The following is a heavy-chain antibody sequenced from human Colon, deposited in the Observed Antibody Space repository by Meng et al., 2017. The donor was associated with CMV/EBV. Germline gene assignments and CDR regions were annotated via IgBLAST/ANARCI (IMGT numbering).Heavy chain of an antibody. CDR3: ARSPARHCSSASCYSWFDS. Sequence: GESLKISCAASGFTFSDYYMSWIRQAPGKGLEWVSYISSSGSTIYYADSVKGRFTISRDNAKNSLYLQMNSLRAEDTAVYYCARSPARHCSSASCYSWFDSWGQGTQVTVSS. CDR1: GFTFSDYY. D-gene: IGHD2-2*01. V-gene: IGHV3-11*01. J-gene: IGHJ5*01. CDR2: ISSSGSTI.